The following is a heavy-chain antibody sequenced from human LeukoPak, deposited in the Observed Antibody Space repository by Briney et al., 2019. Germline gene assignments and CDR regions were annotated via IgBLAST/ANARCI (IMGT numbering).Heavy chain of an antibody. Sequence: PSETLSLTCTVSGGSISSYYWSWIGQPRGKGLEWIGYIYYSGSTNYNPSLKSRVTISVDTSKNQFSLKLSSVTAADTAVYYCARGVWFGNLWGQGNLVTVSS. CDR2: IYYSGST. CDR1: GGSISSYY. CDR3: ARGVWFGNL. D-gene: IGHD3-10*01. J-gene: IGHJ4*02. V-gene: IGHV4-59*01.